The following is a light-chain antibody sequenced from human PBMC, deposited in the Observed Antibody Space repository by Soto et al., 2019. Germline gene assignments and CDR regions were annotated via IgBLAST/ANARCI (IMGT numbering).Light chain of an antibody. CDR1: QSVNSD. J-gene: IGKJ1*01. CDR3: HQYDNWPET. CDR2: GAS. Sequence: ETVMTQSPATLSVSPGERATLSCRASQSVNSDLAWYQQKPGQAPRLLIYGASTRATGIPARFSGSGSGTEFTLTISSLQSEDFAVYYCHQYDNWPETFGKRTKVEIK. V-gene: IGKV3-15*01.